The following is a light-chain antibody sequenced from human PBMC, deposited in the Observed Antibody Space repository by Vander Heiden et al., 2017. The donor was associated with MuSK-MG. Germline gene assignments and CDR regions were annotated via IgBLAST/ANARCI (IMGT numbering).Light chain of an antibody. CDR1: QSIGSY. CDR2: GAY. CDR3: QQSDSPPLT. Sequence: DIQMMQSPSSLSASVGDRVTITCRASQSIGSYLNWYQQTPGKAPKLLVFGAYTLQSGVPSRFSGSESGTDFTLTISNLQPEDFVHYYCQQSDSPPLTFGGGTKVEIK. J-gene: IGKJ4*01. V-gene: IGKV1-39*01.